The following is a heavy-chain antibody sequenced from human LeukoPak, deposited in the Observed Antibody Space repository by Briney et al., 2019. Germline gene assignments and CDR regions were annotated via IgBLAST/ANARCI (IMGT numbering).Heavy chain of an antibody. Sequence: GGSLRLSCAASGFTFDDYTMHWVRQAPGKGLEWVSLISWDGGSTHYADSVKGRFTISRDNSKNSLYLQMNSLRTEDTALYYCAKGDPSHYYYGMDVWGQGTTVTVSS. J-gene: IGHJ6*02. V-gene: IGHV3-43*01. CDR3: AKGDPSHYYYGMDV. CDR2: ISWDGGST. CDR1: GFTFDDYT.